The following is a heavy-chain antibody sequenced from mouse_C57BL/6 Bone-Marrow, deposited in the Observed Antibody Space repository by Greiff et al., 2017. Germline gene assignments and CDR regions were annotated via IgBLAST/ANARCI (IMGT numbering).Heavy chain of an antibody. CDR2: IYPRSGNT. D-gene: IGHD4-1*01. CDR3: ARDGTRAWFAY. V-gene: IGHV1-81*01. Sequence: VKVVESGAELARPGASVKLSCKASGYTFTSYGISWVKQRTGQGLEWIGEIYPRSGNTYYNEKFKGKATLTADKSSSTAYMELRSLTSEDSAVYFCARDGTRAWFAYWGQGTLVTVSA. CDR1: GYTFTSYG. J-gene: IGHJ3*01.